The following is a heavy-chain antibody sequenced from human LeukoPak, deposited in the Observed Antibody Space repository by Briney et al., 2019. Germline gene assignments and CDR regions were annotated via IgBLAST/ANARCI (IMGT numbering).Heavy chain of an antibody. CDR3: MCGIVVVVAATPGYFDY. CDR2: IKSKTDGGTT. V-gene: IGHV3-15*01. D-gene: IGHD2-15*01. CDR1: GFTFSNAW. J-gene: IGHJ4*02. Sequence: GGSLRLSCAASGFTFSNAWMSWVRQTPGKGLEWVGRIKSKTDGGTTDYAAPVKGRFTISRDDSKNTLYLQMNSLKTEDTAVYYCMCGIVVVVAATPGYFDYWGQGTLVTVSS.